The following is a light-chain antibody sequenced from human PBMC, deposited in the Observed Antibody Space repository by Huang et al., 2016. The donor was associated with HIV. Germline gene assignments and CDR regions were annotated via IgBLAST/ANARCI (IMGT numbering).Light chain of an antibody. CDR1: QSIGDY. V-gene: IGKV1-39*01. J-gene: IGKJ3*01. CDR2: RSS. Sequence: DIQMTQSPSSLSASVGDRVTITCRTSQSIGDYLNWYQQKPGSAPKLLMYRSSILHSGVPSRFRGTGSGTDFTLTVSGLQFEDFATYYCQQSHSSPLTFGPGTKVDI. CDR3: QQSHSSPLT.